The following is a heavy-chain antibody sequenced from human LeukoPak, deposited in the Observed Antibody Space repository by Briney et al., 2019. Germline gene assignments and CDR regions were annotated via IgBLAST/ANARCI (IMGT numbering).Heavy chain of an antibody. D-gene: IGHD1-26*01. J-gene: IGHJ4*02. Sequence: PGGSLRLSCAASGFTFSSYSMIWVRQAPGKGLEWIPYISSSSSTIYYADSVKGRFTISRDNAKNSLYLQMNSLRDEGTAVYYCARDNPIVGATITLDYWGQGALVTVSS. V-gene: IGHV3-48*02. CDR3: ARDNPIVGATITLDY. CDR2: ISSSSSTI. CDR1: GFTFSSYS.